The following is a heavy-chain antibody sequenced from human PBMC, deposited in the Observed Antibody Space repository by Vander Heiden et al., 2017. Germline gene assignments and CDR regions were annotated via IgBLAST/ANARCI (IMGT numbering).Heavy chain of an antibody. CDR3: AKGGSGGSCYNI. Sequence: EVQLLESGGGLVQPGGSLRLSCAASGFTFSSYAMSWVRQAPGKGLEWVSAISCSGGSTYYADSVKGRFTISRDNSKNTLYLQMNSLRAEDTAVYYCAKGGSGGSCYNIWGQGTLVTVSS. V-gene: IGHV3-23*01. D-gene: IGHD2-15*01. CDR1: GFTFSSYA. J-gene: IGHJ4*02. CDR2: ISCSGGST.